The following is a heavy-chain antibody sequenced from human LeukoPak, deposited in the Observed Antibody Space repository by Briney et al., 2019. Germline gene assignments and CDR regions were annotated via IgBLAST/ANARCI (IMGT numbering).Heavy chain of an antibody. J-gene: IGHJ4*02. CDR3: TGDNGGSRPHIAATATGDY. Sequence: PGGSLRLSCAASGFTFSGFAMHWVRQTPGTGLEWVATISHDGVNQHYPDSVKGRFTISRDNSKNTLYLQMNSLRSEDTAIYYCTGDNGGSRPHIAATATGDYWGQGTLVTVSS. V-gene: IGHV3-30-3*01. D-gene: IGHD6-13*01. CDR1: GFTFSGFA. CDR2: ISHDGVNQ.